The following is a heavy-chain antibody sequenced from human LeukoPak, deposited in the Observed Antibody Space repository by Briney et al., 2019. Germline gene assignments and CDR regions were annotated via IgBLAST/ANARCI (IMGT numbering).Heavy chain of an antibody. D-gene: IGHD2-2*01. CDR2: INPDNGGT. CDR1: GYTFTDYY. V-gene: IGHV1-2*02. CDR3: TIEARVGILFDP. Sequence: ASVKVSCRASGYTFTDYYIHWVRQAPGQGLEWMGWINPDNGGTNYAQKFQGRVTMARDTSIRTVYMDLSRLRSDDTAVFYCTIEARVGILFDPWGQGNQVTVSS. J-gene: IGHJ5*02.